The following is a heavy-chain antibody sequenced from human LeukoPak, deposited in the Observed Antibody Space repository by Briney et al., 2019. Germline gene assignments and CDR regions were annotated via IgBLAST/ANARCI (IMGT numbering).Heavy chain of an antibody. CDR3: IKDRIGTWSFDH. CDR1: RFTLSGHF. D-gene: IGHD1-26*01. CDR2: ISINGDKT. J-gene: IGHJ4*02. Sequence: PGGSLRLSRSASRFTLSGHFMHWVRPAPGKGREYVSSISINGDKTDYAESVKGRFTISRDNSKNTLYLQLSSLRVEDTAVYYCIKDRIGTWSFDHWGQGTLLTVSS. V-gene: IGHV3-64D*06.